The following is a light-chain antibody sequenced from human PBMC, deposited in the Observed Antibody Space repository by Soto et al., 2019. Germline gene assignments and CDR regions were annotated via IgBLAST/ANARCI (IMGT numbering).Light chain of an antibody. CDR3: CSYVGTNNLL. J-gene: IGLJ2*01. CDR2: EVS. Sequence: QSVLTQPPSASGSPGQSVTISCTGTSSDIGGYNYVSWYQQHPGKAPQLLIYEVSNRPSGVPDRFSGSKSGITASLTVSGLQAEDEADYYCCSYVGTNNLLFGGGPKLTVL. V-gene: IGLV2-8*01. CDR1: SSDIGGYNY.